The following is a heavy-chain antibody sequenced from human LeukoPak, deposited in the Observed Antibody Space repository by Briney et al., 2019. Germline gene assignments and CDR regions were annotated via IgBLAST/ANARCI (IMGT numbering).Heavy chain of an antibody. J-gene: IGHJ5*02. D-gene: IGHD2-2*01. Sequence: SVRVSCKASGGTFSSYAISWVRQATGQGLEWMGGIIPIFGTANYAQKFQGRVTITADESTSTAYMELSSLRSEDTAVYYCARLRNIVVVPAAINTPNWFDPWGQGTLVTVSS. CDR1: GGTFSSYA. CDR2: IIPIFGTA. CDR3: ARLRNIVVVPAAINTPNWFDP. V-gene: IGHV1-69*13.